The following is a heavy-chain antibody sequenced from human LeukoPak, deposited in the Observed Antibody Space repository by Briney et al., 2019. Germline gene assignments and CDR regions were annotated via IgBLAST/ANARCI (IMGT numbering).Heavy chain of an antibody. CDR2: ISAYNGNT. J-gene: IGHJ6*03. D-gene: IGHD1-26*01. CDR1: GYTFTSYG. Sequence: ASVKVSCKASGYTFTSYGISWVRQAPGQGLEWMGWISAYNGNTNYAQKLQGRVTMTTDTSTSTAYMELRSLRSDDTAVYYCAESGSYNPEGYYYMDVWGKGTTVTVSS. CDR3: AESGSYNPEGYYYMDV. V-gene: IGHV1-18*01.